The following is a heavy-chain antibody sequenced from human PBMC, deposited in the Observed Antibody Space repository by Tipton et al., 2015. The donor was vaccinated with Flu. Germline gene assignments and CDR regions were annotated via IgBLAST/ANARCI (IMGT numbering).Heavy chain of an antibody. Sequence: GLVKPSETLSLTCAVSGASISSVSHYWGWIRQPPGKGLEWIGNTFHSGNTYLNPSLKSRVTISIDTSKNQFSLKLSSVTAADTAVYYCARRDYSNYVSEPKNWFDPWGQGALVTVSS. CDR3: ARRDYSNYVSEPKNWFDP. V-gene: IGHV4-39*07. CDR1: GASISSVSHY. J-gene: IGHJ5*02. CDR2: TFHSGNT. D-gene: IGHD4-11*01.